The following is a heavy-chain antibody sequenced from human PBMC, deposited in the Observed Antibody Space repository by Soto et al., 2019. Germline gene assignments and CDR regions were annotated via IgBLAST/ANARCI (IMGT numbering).Heavy chain of an antibody. CDR3: AEDKGVFNLATSYFDY. CDR2: TSYDGNNE. V-gene: IGHV3-30*18. CDR1: GFTFSNYA. Sequence: QVQLVESGGGVVQPGRSLRLSCAASGFTFSNYAMHWVRQAPGKGLEWVALTSYDGNNEYYSDSVKGRFTISRDNSKNTLFLQMNSPRPEDTAVCYCAEDKGVFNLATSYFDYLGQGALVTVSS. J-gene: IGHJ4*02. D-gene: IGHD1-1*01.